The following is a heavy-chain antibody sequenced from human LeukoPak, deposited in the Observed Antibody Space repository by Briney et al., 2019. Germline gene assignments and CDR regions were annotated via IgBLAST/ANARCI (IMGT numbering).Heavy chain of an antibody. V-gene: IGHV3-23*01. Sequence: GGSLRLSCAASGFSFSTSPMSWVRQPPGKGLEWVSAMNNGPGATFYRDSVRGRFTISRDDSKSTLYLQMNSLRAEDTAVYYCVRDGGVSGYDLLDYWGQGTLVTVSS. J-gene: IGHJ4*02. CDR2: MNNGPGAT. D-gene: IGHD5-12*01. CDR3: VRDGGVSGYDLLDY. CDR1: GFSFSTSP.